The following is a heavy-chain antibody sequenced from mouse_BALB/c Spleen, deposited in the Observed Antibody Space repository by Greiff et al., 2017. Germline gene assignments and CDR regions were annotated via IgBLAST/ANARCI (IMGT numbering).Heavy chain of an antibody. D-gene: IGHD1-2*01. Sequence: EVQLQQTGPELVKPGASVKISCKASGYSFTDYIMLWVKQSHGKSLEWIGNINPYYGSTSYNLKFKGKATLTVDKSSSTAYMQLNSLTSEDSAVYYCARCATAYAMDYWGQGTSVTVSS. V-gene: IGHV1-39*01. CDR3: ARCATAYAMDY. CDR1: GYSFTDYI. J-gene: IGHJ4*01. CDR2: INPYYGST.